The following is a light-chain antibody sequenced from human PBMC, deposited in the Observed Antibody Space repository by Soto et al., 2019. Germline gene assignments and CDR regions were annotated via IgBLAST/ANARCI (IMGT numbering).Light chain of an antibody. CDR1: QSVSSSY. CDR2: GAS. Sequence: EIVLTQSPGTLSLSPGERATLSCRASQSVSSSYLAWYQQKPGQAPRLLIYGASSRATGIPDRFSGSGSGTDFTLTISRLEPEDFAAYYCQQYGSSQTFGGGTK. J-gene: IGKJ4*01. CDR3: QQYGSSQT. V-gene: IGKV3-20*01.